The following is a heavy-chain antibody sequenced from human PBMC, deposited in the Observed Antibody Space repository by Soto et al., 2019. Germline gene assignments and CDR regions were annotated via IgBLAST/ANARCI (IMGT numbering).Heavy chain of an antibody. Sequence: SETLSLTCTVSGGSISSYYWSWIRQPPGKGLEWIGYIYYSGSTNYNPSLKSRVTISVDTSKNQFSLKLSSVTAADTAVYYCARQLYGLYHLDYWGQGTLVTVSS. D-gene: IGHD2-2*02. CDR1: GGSISSYY. CDR2: IYYSGST. CDR3: ARQLYGLYHLDY. J-gene: IGHJ4*02. V-gene: IGHV4-59*01.